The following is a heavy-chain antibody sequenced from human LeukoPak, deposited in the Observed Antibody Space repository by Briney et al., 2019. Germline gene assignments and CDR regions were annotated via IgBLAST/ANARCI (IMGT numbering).Heavy chain of an antibody. CDR1: GYTFTGYY. J-gene: IGHJ4*02. Sequence: GASVKVSCKASGYTFTGYYMHWVRQAPGQGLEWMGWINPNSGGTKYAEKFQGRVSMTRDTSISTIYVELSRLTSDDTAMYYCARDYLPYDTRGYYSLPHYCGQGTLVTVSS. V-gene: IGHV1-2*02. CDR2: INPNSGGT. CDR3: ARDYLPYDTRGYYSLPHY. D-gene: IGHD3-22*01.